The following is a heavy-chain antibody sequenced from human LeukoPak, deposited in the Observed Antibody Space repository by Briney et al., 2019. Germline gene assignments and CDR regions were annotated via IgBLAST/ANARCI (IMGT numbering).Heavy chain of an antibody. V-gene: IGHV4-61*02. CDR3: ARGIVVVAQLGFYFYYMDV. CDR2: IYTSGST. J-gene: IGHJ6*03. D-gene: IGHD2-15*01. Sequence: SDTLSLTCTVSGGSISSGSYYWRWIRQPAGKGLEWIGRIYTSGSTNYNPSLTSRVTISVDTSKNQFSLKLSSVTAADTAVYYCARGIVVVAQLGFYFYYMDVWGKGTTVTISS. CDR1: GGSISSGSYY.